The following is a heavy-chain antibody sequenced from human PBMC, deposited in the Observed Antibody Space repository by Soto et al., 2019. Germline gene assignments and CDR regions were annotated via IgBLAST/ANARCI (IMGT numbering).Heavy chain of an antibody. D-gene: IGHD3-9*01. CDR3: ARGNVLRYFDWLSNPPDY. Sequence: QVQLVQSGAEVKKPGASVKVSCKASGYTFTSYDINWVRQATGQGLEWMGWMNPNSGNTGYAQKFQGRVTMTRNTSISTAYMELSSLRSEDTAVYYCARGNVLRYFDWLSNPPDYWGQGTLVTVSS. CDR2: MNPNSGNT. V-gene: IGHV1-8*01. CDR1: GYTFTSYD. J-gene: IGHJ4*02.